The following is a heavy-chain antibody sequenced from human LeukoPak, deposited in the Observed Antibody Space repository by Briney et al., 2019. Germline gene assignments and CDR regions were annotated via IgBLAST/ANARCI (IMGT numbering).Heavy chain of an antibody. J-gene: IGHJ4*02. V-gene: IGHV3-66*03. CDR3: AKLTDYGDFDFDY. D-gene: IGHD4-17*01. CDR1: GFTVSSNS. Sequence: GGSLRLSCTVSGFTVSSNSMSWVRQAPGKGLEWVSFIYSDNTHYSDSVKGRFTISRDNSKNTLYLQMDSLRAEDTAVYYCAKLTDYGDFDFDYWGQGILVTVSS. CDR2: IYSDNT.